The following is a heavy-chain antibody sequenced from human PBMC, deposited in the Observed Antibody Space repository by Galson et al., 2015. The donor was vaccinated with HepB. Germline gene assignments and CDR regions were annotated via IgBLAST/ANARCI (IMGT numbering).Heavy chain of an antibody. J-gene: IGHJ6*03. D-gene: IGHD2-2*01. Sequence: SLRLSCAASGFTFSDYYMSWIRQAPGKGLEWVSYISSSGSTIYYADSVKGRFTISRDNAKNSLYLQMNSLRAEDTAVYYCARDAGGCSSTSCFLYYYYYYYMDVWGKGTTVTVSS. CDR2: ISSSGSTI. CDR1: GFTFSDYY. CDR3: ARDAGGCSSTSCFLYYYYYYYMDV. V-gene: IGHV3-11*01.